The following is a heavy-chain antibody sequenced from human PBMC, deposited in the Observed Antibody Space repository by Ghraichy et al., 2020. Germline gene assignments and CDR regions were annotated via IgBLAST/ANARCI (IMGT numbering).Heavy chain of an antibody. Sequence: QTLSLTCTVSGGSISSSRSYWGWIRQPPGKGLEWIGSIYYSGSTSYSPSLKSRITISVTTSRDQFSLSLSSVTAADTAVYYCARHSGSSVFYGLDVWGQGTTVTVSS. J-gene: IGHJ6*02. D-gene: IGHD3-10*01. CDR1: GGSISSSRSY. V-gene: IGHV4-39*01. CDR2: IYYSGST. CDR3: ARHSGSSVFYGLDV.